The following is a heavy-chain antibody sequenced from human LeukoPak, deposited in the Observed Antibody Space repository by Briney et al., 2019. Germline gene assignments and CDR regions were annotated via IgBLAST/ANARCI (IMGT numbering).Heavy chain of an antibody. CDR3: ARGGPAAGRFDY. D-gene: IGHD6-13*01. V-gene: IGHV3-66*01. J-gene: IGHJ4*02. CDR2: IYSGGST. CDR1: RFTFSTYW. Sequence: PGGSLRLSCAASRFTFSTYWMHWVRQAPGKGLEWVSVIYSGGSTYYADSVKGRFTISRDNSKNTLYLQMNSLRAEDTAVYYCARGGPAAGRFDYWGQGTLVTVSS.